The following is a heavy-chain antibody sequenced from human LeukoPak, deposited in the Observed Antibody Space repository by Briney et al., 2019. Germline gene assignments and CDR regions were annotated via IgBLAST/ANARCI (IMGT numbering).Heavy chain of an antibody. D-gene: IGHD3-9*01. CDR1: GYTFTSYD. J-gene: IGHJ4*02. CDR3: ARLRYFDWYYFDY. V-gene: IGHV1-8*01. Sequence: ASVKVSCKASGYTFTSYDINWVRQATGQGLEWMGWMNPNSGNTGYAQKFQGRVTMTRNTSISTAYMELSSLRSEDTAVYYCARLRYFDWYYFDYWGQGTLVTVSS. CDR2: MNPNSGNT.